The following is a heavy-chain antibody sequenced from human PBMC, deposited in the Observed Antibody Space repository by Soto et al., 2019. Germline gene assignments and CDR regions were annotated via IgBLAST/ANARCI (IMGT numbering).Heavy chain of an antibody. CDR1: GYTFTSYD. CDR3: ARVHYDFWSGYYTHNWFDP. D-gene: IGHD3-3*01. CDR2: MNPNSGNT. V-gene: IGHV1-8*01. Sequence: ASVKVSCKDSGYTFTSYDINWVRQATGQGLEWMGWMNPNSGNTGYAQKFQGRVTMTRNTSISTAYMELSSLRSEDTAVYYCARVHYDFWSGYYTHNWFDPWGQGTLVTVSS. J-gene: IGHJ5*02.